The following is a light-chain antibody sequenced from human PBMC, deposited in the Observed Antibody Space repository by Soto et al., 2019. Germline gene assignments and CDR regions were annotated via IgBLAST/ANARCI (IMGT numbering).Light chain of an antibody. CDR2: GAS. J-gene: IGKJ4*01. Sequence: EIVMTQSPATLSVSPGERATLSCRASQSVSSNLAWYQQKPGQAPRLLIYGASTRATGIPARFSGSGSGTEFTLTISSLQSEDFAVYYCQQYWLTFGGGTKVEIK. CDR3: QQYWLT. CDR1: QSVSSN. V-gene: IGKV3-15*01.